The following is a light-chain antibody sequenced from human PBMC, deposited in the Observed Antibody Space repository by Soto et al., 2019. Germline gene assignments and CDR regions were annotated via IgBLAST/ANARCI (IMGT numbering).Light chain of an antibody. J-gene: IGKJ5*01. V-gene: IGKV3-20*01. Sequence: LTQSLGALSLTPGERAALSCRASQSVSTIYLAWYQQKPGQAPRLLLYGTSSRATGIPDRFSGSGSGTDFTLTISILEPEDFAVYYCQQYGNSPQVTFGQGTRLEI. CDR1: QSVSTIY. CDR2: GTS. CDR3: QQYGNSPQVT.